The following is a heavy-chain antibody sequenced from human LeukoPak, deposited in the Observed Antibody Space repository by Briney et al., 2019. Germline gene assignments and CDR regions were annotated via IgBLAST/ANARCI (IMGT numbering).Heavy chain of an antibody. CDR2: FYYSGST. J-gene: IGHJ6*02. D-gene: IGHD6-13*01. V-gene: IGHV4-59*01. Sequence: SGTVSLTCTVSGGSISNYYWNWIRQPPGKGLEWIGYFYYSGSTNYNPSLKSRVTISVDTSKNQFSLKVRSVTAADTAVYHCARDRSSSFNSAGGMDVWGHGTTVTVSS. CDR1: GGSISNYY. CDR3: ARDRSSSFNSAGGMDV.